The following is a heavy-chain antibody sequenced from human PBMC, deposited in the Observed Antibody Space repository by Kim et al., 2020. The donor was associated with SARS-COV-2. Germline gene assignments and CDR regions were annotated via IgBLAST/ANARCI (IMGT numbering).Heavy chain of an antibody. J-gene: IGHJ6*02. CDR3: ASARRAYFYYHGMDV. V-gene: IGHV1-69*13. Sequence: SVKVSCKTSGGTISDYVISWVRQAPGQGLEWMGGIISMFGTTGYAEKFQGRVTITADASSSTAYMELSNLRSEDTAVYYCASARRAYFYYHGMDVWGQGTTVTVSS. CDR2: IISMFGTT. CDR1: GGTISDYV.